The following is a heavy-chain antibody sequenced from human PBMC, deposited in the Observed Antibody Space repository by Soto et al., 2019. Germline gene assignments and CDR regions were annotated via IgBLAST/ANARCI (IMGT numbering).Heavy chain of an antibody. Sequence: ASVKVSCKASGYTFTSYGISWARQAPGQGLEWMGWISAYNGNTNYAQKLQGRVTMTTDTSTSTAYMELRSLRSDDTAVYYCARDQGMANYYYYGMDVWGQGTTVTVSS. CDR2: ISAYNGNT. J-gene: IGHJ6*02. CDR1: GYTFTSYG. V-gene: IGHV1-18*01. D-gene: IGHD5-12*01. CDR3: ARDQGMANYYYYGMDV.